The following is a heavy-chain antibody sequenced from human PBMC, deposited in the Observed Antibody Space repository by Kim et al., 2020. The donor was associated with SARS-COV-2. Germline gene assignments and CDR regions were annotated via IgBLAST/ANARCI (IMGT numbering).Heavy chain of an antibody. CDR1: GFTFSSYW. D-gene: IGHD2-2*01. Sequence: GGSLRLSCAASGFTFSSYWMSWVRQAPGKGLEWVANIKQDGSEKYYVDSVKGRFTISRDNAKNSLYLQMNSLRAEDTAVYYCARDYCSSTSCRDYYYYGMDVWGQGTTVTVSS. CDR3: ARDYCSSTSCRDYYYYGMDV. J-gene: IGHJ6*02. V-gene: IGHV3-7*01. CDR2: IKQDGSEK.